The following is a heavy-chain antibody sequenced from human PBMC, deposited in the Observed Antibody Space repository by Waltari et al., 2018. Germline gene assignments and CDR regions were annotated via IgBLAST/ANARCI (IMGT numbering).Heavy chain of an antibody. CDR3: AKDKSPSSSYWFDL. J-gene: IGHJ5*02. CDR1: GFTFDDYA. Sequence: EVQLVESGGGLVQPGRSLRLSCAASGFTFDDYAMPLVRPAPGKGLEWVSGISWNSGSIGYADSVKGRFTISRDNAKNSLYLQMNSLRAEDTALYYCAKDKSPSSSYWFDLWGQGTLVTVSS. V-gene: IGHV3-9*01. D-gene: IGHD6-13*01. CDR2: ISWNSGSI.